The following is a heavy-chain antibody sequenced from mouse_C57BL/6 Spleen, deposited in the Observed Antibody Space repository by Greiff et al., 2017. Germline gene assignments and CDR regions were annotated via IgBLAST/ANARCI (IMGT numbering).Heavy chain of an antibody. Sequence: EVKLVESGPVLVKPGASVKMSCKASGYTFTDYYMNWVKQSHGKSLEWIGVINPYNGGTSYNQKFKGKATLTVDKSSSTAYMELNSLTSEDSAVYYCARSRDGSSPFAYWGQGTLVTVSA. CDR1: GYTFTDYY. J-gene: IGHJ3*01. CDR2: INPYNGGT. CDR3: ARSRDGSSPFAY. V-gene: IGHV1-19*01. D-gene: IGHD1-1*01.